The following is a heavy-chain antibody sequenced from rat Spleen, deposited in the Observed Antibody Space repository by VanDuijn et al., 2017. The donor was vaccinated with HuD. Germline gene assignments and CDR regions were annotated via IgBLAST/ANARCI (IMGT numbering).Heavy chain of an antibody. D-gene: IGHD1-11*01. CDR1: GFTFSDYA. Sequence: EVQLVESGGGLVQPGNSLKLSCAASGFTFSDYAMAWVRQSPKKGLEWVATIFYDGSRTFYRDPVKGRFSISRDNAKSTLYLQMDSLRSEDTATYYGAMGALNYGGSLNYGGQGVMVTLSS. CDR3: AMGALNYGGSLNY. J-gene: IGHJ2*01. V-gene: IGHV5-17*01. CDR2: IFYDGSRT.